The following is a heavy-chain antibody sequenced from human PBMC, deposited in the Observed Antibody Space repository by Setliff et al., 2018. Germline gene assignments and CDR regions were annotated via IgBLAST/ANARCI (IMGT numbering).Heavy chain of an antibody. Sequence: PSETLSLTCTVSGGSLSSYNYWGWFRQPAGKELEWIGQIYTSWSTIYNPSLKSRVTILLDTSKNQFSLTLTSVTAADTAVYYCARMSGFQYMDVWGKGTTVTVSS. D-gene: IGHD3-3*01. CDR3: ARMSGFQYMDV. J-gene: IGHJ6*03. V-gene: IGHV4-61*09. CDR2: IYTSWST. CDR1: GGSLSSYNY.